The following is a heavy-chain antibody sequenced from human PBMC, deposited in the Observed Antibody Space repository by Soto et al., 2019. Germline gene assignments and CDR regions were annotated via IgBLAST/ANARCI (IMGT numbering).Heavy chain of an antibody. V-gene: IGHV3-21*01. CDR1: GFTFSSSS. CDR2: ISTSTSYI. Sequence: GSLRLSCAASGFTFSSSSVNWVRQAPGKGLEWVSFISTSTSYIYYADSVKGRFTISRDNAKNSLYLQMNSLRAEDTAVYYCARGVSDYYDSSGYMDYWGQGTLVTVSS. CDR3: ARGVSDYYDSSGYMDY. J-gene: IGHJ4*02. D-gene: IGHD3-22*01.